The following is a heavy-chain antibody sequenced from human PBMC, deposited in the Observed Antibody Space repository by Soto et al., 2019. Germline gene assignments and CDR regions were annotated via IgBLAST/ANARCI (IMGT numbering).Heavy chain of an antibody. J-gene: IGHJ4*02. CDR3: AHSRGAFDY. CDR2: IYWDDDK. D-gene: IGHD2-15*01. V-gene: IGHV2-5*02. CDR1: GFSLSTRGER. Sequence: SGPTLVNPTQTLTLTCSFSGFSLSTRGERVGWIRQPPGKALECLALIYWDDDKRYSPSVKSRLTITKDTSKNQVVLTMTDMDPVDTGTYYCAHSRGAFDYWGQGILVTAS.